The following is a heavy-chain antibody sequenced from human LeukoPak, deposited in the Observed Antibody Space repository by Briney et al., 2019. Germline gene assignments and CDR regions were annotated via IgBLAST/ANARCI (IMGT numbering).Heavy chain of an antibody. CDR2: IYPGDSDT. CDR3: ARLPASDRITIFGVVISDHNWFDP. CDR1: GYSFTSYW. Sequence: GESLKISCKGSGYSFTSYWIGWVRPMPGRGLEWMGIIYPGDSDTRYSPSFQGQVTISADKSISTAYLQWSSLKASDTAMYYCARLPASDRITIFGVVISDHNWFDPWGQGTLVTVSS. D-gene: IGHD3-3*01. J-gene: IGHJ5*02. V-gene: IGHV5-51*01.